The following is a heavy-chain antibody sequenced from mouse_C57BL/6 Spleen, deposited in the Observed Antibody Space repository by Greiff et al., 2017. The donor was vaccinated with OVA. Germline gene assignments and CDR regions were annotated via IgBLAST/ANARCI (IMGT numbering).Heavy chain of an antibody. V-gene: IGHV5-6*01. D-gene: IGHD1-1*01. CDR2: ISSGGSYT. CDR1: GFTFSSYG. J-gene: IGHJ3*01. CDR3: ARQDGSSYMAWFAY. Sequence: EVQLVESGGDLVKPGGSLKLSCAASGFTFSSYGMSWVRQTPDKRLEWVATISSGGSYTYYPDSVKGRFTISRDNAKNTLYLQMSSLKSEDTAMYYCARQDGSSYMAWFAYWGQGTLVTVSA.